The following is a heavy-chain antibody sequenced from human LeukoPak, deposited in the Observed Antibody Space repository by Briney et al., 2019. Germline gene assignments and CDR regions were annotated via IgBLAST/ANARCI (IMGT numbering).Heavy chain of an antibody. Sequence: SGTLSLTCTVSGGSISSYYWNWIRQPPGKGPEWIGCISDTGTTKYNPAFKSRVTISVDTSKNQFSLKLTSVTAADTAVYFCATGYYEPFEKWGQGTLVSVSS. CDR2: ISDTGTT. J-gene: IGHJ4*02. V-gene: IGHV4-59*01. CDR3: ATGYYEPFEK. D-gene: IGHD3-22*01. CDR1: GGSISSYY.